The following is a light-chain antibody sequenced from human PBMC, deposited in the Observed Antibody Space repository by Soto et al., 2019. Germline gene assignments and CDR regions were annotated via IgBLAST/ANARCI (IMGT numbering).Light chain of an antibody. Sequence: DIHMTQSPSTLSASIGDRVTITCRASQTIHSWLAWYQQKPGKAPKVLIYKASTLKSGVPSRFSGSGSGTEFTLTISSLQPDDFATYYCQHYNSYSEAFGQGTKVDIK. V-gene: IGKV1-5*03. CDR1: QTIHSW. CDR3: QHYNSYSEA. CDR2: KAS. J-gene: IGKJ1*01.